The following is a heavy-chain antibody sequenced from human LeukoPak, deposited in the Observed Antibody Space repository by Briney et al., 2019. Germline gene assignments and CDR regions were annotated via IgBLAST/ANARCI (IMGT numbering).Heavy chain of an antibody. CDR1: SLSFSTYW. D-gene: IGHD4-17*01. J-gene: IGHJ3*02. Sequence: GGSLRLSCAASSLSFSTYWIHWVRQAPGNGLVWVSRINSDGSSTSYADSVKGRFTISRDNAKNTLYLQMNSLRAEDTAVYYCARESVKGAFDIWGRGTMVTVSS. CDR2: INSDGSST. V-gene: IGHV3-74*01. CDR3: ARESVKGAFDI.